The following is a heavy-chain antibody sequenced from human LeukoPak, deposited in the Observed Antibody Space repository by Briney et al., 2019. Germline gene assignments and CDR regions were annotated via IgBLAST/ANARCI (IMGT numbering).Heavy chain of an antibody. CDR3: ARLKVADSESFDI. V-gene: IGHV4-59*08. CDR2: IYNSGRT. J-gene: IGHJ3*02. CDR1: SDSISSFY. Sequence: SETLSLTCTVSSDSISSFYWSWIRQPPGKGLEWIGYIYNSGRTNYNPSLESRLTISQDSSKNQVSLRLTSATAADTAIYYCARLKVADSESFDIWGPGTLVAVSS.